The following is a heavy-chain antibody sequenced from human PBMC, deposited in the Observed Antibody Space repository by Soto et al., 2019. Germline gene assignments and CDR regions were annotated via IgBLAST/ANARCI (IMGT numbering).Heavy chain of an antibody. Sequence: ASVKVSCKASGYTFTRYYMHWVRQAPGQGLEWMGTINPSGGGTTYAQKFQGRVTMTRDTSTSTVYMELSSLRSEDTAVYYCARDFVLVPSALYWFDPWGQGTLVTVS. J-gene: IGHJ5*02. CDR3: ARDFVLVPSALYWFDP. CDR2: INPSGGGT. CDR1: GYTFTRYY. D-gene: IGHD2-8*02. V-gene: IGHV1-46*03.